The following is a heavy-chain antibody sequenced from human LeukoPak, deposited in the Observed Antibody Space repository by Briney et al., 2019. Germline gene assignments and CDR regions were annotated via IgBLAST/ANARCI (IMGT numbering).Heavy chain of an antibody. Sequence: SETLSLTCTVSGGSNSSYYWSWIRQPPGKGLEWIGYIYYSGSTNYNPSLKSRVTISVDTSKNQFSLKLSSVTAADTAVYYCARASLGGSRPLYYYGMDVWGKGTTVTVSS. CDR2: IYYSGST. V-gene: IGHV4-59*01. CDR1: GGSNSSYY. CDR3: ARASLGGSRPLYYYGMDV. D-gene: IGHD2-15*01. J-gene: IGHJ6*04.